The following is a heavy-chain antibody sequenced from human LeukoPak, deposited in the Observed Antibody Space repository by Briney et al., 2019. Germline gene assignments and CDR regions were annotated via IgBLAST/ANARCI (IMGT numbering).Heavy chain of an antibody. J-gene: IGHJ3*02. CDR1: GFTVSSNY. Sequence: GGSLRLSCAASGFTVSSNYMSWVRQAPGKGLEWVSVIYSGGSTYYADSVKGRFTISRDNSKNTLYLQMNSLRAEDTAVYYCARDGSSSSVHKDGTFDIWGQGTMVTVSS. D-gene: IGHD6-6*01. V-gene: IGHV3-53*01. CDR3: ARDGSSSSVHKDGTFDI. CDR2: IYSGGST.